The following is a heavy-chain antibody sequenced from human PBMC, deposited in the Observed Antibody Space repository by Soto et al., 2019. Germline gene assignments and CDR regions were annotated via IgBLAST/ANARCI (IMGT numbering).Heavy chain of an antibody. J-gene: IGHJ4*02. D-gene: IGHD3-10*01. CDR2: ISSSSSTI. CDR1: GFTFSSYS. CDR3: ARALNWFGESENGY. Sequence: GGSLRLSCAASGFTFSSYSMNWVRQAPGKGLEWVSYISSSSSTIYYADSVKGRFTISRDNAKNSLYLQMNSLRAEDTAVYYCARALNWFGESENGYWGQGTLVTVSS. V-gene: IGHV3-48*01.